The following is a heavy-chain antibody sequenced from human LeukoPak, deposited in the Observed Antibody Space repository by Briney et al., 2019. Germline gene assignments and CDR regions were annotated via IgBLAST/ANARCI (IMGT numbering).Heavy chain of an antibody. V-gene: IGHV3-11*01. J-gene: IGHJ4*02. CDR1: GFTFSDYY. Sequence: PGGSLRLSCAASGFTFSDYYMRWIRQAPGKGLEWVSYISSSGSTIYYADSVKGRFTTSRDNAKNSLYLQMNSLRAEDTAVYYCARDRQIYCSSTSCYGLDYWGQGTLVTVSS. D-gene: IGHD2-2*01. CDR3: ARDRQIYCSSTSCYGLDY. CDR2: ISSSGSTI.